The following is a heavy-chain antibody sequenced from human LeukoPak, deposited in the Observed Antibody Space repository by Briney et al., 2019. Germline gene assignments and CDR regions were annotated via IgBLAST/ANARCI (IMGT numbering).Heavy chain of an antibody. V-gene: IGHV3-23*01. CDR1: GFTFSSYA. CDR3: AKDYRFGELLFDY. J-gene: IGHJ4*02. Sequence: PGGSLRLSCAASGFTFSSYAMSWVRQAPGKGLEWVSGISGSGGSTDYADSVKGRFTISRDNSKNTLYLQMNSLRAEDTAVYYCAKDYRFGELLFDYWGQGTLVTVSS. D-gene: IGHD3-10*01. CDR2: ISGSGGST.